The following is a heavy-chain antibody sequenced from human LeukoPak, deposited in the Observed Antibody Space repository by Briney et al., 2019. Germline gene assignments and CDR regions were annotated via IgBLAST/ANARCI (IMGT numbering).Heavy chain of an antibody. CDR3: ARYTAMVAFHAHGFDI. V-gene: IGHV4-59*01. CDR1: GGSISSYY. D-gene: IGHD5-18*01. Sequence: SETLSLTCTVSGGSISSYYWSWIRQPPGKGLEWIGYIYYSGSTNYNPSLKSRVAISVDTSKNQFSLKLRSVTAADTAVYYCARYTAMVAFHAHGFDIWGKGTMVTVS. J-gene: IGHJ3*02. CDR2: IYYSGST.